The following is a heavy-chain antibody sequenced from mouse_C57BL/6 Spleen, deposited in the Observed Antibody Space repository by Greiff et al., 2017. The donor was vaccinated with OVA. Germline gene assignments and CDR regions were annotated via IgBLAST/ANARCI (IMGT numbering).Heavy chain of an antibody. CDR3: ARGYYDYADAMDY. Sequence: QVQLQQPGAELVKPGASVKLSCKASGYTFTSYWMQWVKQRPGQGLEWIGEIDPSDSYTNYNQKFKGKATLTVDTSSSTAYMQLSSLTSEDSAVYYCARGYYDYADAMDYWGQGTSVTVSS. CDR1: GYTFTSYW. J-gene: IGHJ4*01. CDR2: IDPSDSYT. D-gene: IGHD2-4*01. V-gene: IGHV1-50*01.